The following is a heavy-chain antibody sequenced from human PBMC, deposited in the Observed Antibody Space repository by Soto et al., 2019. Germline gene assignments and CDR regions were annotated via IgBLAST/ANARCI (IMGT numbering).Heavy chain of an antibody. J-gene: IGHJ4*02. Sequence: GGSLRLSCAASGFTFSSYGMHWVRQAPGKGLEWVAVISYDGSNKYYADSVKGRFTISRDNSKNTLYLQMNSLRAEDTAVYYCAKDLEGPFDYWGQGTLVTVSS. V-gene: IGHV3-30*18. CDR2: ISYDGSNK. CDR1: GFTFSSYG. CDR3: AKDLEGPFDY.